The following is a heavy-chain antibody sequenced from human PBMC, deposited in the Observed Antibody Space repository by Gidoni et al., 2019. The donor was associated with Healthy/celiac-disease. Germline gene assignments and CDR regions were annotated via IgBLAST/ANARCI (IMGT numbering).Heavy chain of an antibody. J-gene: IGHJ6*02. D-gene: IGHD3-10*01. Sequence: QVQLVQSGAEVKKPGASVKVSCKASGYTFTSYAMHWVRQAPGQRLEWMGWINAGNGNTKYAQKFQGRVTITRDTSASTAYMELSSLRSEDTAVYYCARDERRWFGGGVGYGYYYYGMDVWGQGTTVTVSS. CDR1: GYTFTSYA. V-gene: IGHV1-3*01. CDR3: ARDERRWFGGGVGYGYYYYGMDV. CDR2: INAGNGNT.